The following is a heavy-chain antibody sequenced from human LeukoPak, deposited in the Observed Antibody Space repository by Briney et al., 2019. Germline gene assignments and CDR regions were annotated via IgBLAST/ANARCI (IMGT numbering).Heavy chain of an antibody. J-gene: IGHJ6*03. D-gene: IGHD2-15*01. CDR1: GGSISSSSYY. V-gene: IGHV4-39*01. CDR3: ARQSYCSGGSCSYYYYYYMDV. Sequence: PSETLSLTCTVSGGSISSSSYYWGWIRQPPGKGLEWIGSIYYSGSTYYNPSLKSRVTISVDTSKNQFSLKLSSVTAADTAVYYCARQSYCSGGSCSYYYYYYMDVWGKGTTVTTSS. CDR2: IYYSGST.